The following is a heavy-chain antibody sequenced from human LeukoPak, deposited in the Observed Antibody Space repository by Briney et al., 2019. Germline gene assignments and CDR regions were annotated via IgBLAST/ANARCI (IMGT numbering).Heavy chain of an antibody. CDR1: GGSFSGYY. Sequence: SETLSLTCAVYGGSFSGYYWSWIRQPPGKGLEWIGEINHSGSTNYNPSLKSRVTISVDTSKNQFSLKLSSVAAADTAVYYCASQIAAAGKQSPPLFDYWGQGTLVTVSS. J-gene: IGHJ4*02. D-gene: IGHD6-13*01. CDR3: ASQIAAAGKQSPPLFDY. V-gene: IGHV4-34*01. CDR2: INHSGST.